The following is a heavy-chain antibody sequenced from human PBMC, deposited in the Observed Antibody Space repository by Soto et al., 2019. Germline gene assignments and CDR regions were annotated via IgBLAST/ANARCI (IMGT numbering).Heavy chain of an antibody. Sequence: SETLSLTCSVSGGSISSKSYSWGWIRQPPGKGLEWIGTFYYSENTYYNPSLKSRVTISVDTSKNQFSLKLSSVTAADTTVYYCAKLAGYCSGNSCHGDYAMDVWGQGTTVTVSS. CDR3: AKLAGYCSGNSCHGDYAMDV. CDR1: GGSISSKSYS. V-gene: IGHV4-39*01. D-gene: IGHD2-2*01. CDR2: FYYSENT. J-gene: IGHJ6*02.